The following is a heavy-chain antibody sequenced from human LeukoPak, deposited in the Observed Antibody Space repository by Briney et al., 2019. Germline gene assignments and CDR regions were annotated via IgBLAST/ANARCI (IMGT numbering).Heavy chain of an antibody. J-gene: IGHJ5*02. D-gene: IGHD2-15*01. CDR1: GGSISSSY. V-gene: IGHV4-4*07. CDR3: ARDLGGCSGGSCSNWFDP. Sequence: SETLSLTCTVSGGSISSSYWSWIRQPPGKGLEWIGRIYTSGSTNYNPSLKSRVTMSVDTSKNQFSLKLSSVTAADTAVYYCARDLGGCSGGSCSNWFDPWGQGTLVTVSS. CDR2: IYTSGST.